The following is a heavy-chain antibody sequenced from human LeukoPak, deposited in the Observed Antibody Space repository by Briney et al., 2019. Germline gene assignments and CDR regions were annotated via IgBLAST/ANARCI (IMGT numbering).Heavy chain of an antibody. CDR1: GFTFISYE. V-gene: IGHV3-74*01. Sequence: PGGSLRLSCAASGFTFISYEMQWVRQAPGKGLVWVSRINTDGGRTSYADSVKGRFTISRDNAKNTLYLQMNNLRAEDTAVYYCARELPREVTLDYWGQGTLVTVSS. CDR2: INTDGGRT. D-gene: IGHD2-21*02. CDR3: ARELPREVTLDY. J-gene: IGHJ4*02.